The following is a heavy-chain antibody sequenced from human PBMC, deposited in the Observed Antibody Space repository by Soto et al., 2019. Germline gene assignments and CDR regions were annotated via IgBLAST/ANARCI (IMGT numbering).Heavy chain of an antibody. J-gene: IGHJ1*01. CDR2: IYRDGTT. V-gene: IGHV3-53*01. D-gene: IGHD3-22*01. CDR3: AKGLYYYESGVFYCEYFQH. Sequence: PGGSLRLSCAASGLTVMSNHMTWVRQAPGKGLEWVSIIYRDGTTYYADSVKGRFTISRDISRNTLYLQMNSLRAEDTAVYYCAKGLYYYESGVFYCEYFQHWGQGTLVTVSS. CDR1: GLTVMSNH.